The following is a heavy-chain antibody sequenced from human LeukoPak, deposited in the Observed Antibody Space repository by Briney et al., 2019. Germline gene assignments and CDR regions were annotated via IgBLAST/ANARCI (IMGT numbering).Heavy chain of an antibody. CDR2: INPSGGST. CDR1: GYTFTSYY. J-gene: IGHJ6*03. CDR3: AADTYYYDSSGYLTTFYYYYYMDV. D-gene: IGHD3-22*01. Sequence: GASVKVSCKASGYTFTSYYMHWVRQAPGQGLEWMEIINPSGGSTSYAQKFQGRVTMTRDMSTSTVYMELNSLRAEDTAVYYCAADTYYYDSSGYLTTFYYYYYMDVWGKGTTVTVSS. V-gene: IGHV1-46*01.